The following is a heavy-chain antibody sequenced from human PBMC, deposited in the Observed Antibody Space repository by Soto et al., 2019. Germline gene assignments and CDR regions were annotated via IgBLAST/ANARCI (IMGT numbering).Heavy chain of an antibody. CDR3: ARASYDFWSGYFKPKFDY. D-gene: IGHD3-3*01. CDR1: GGSFSGYY. CDR2: INHSGST. V-gene: IGHV4-34*01. J-gene: IGHJ4*02. Sequence: SETLSLTCAVYGGSFSGYYWSWIRQPPGKGLEWIGEINHSGSTNYNPSLKSRVTISVDTSKNQFSLKLSSVTAADTAVNYCARASYDFWSGYFKPKFDYWGQGTLVTVSS.